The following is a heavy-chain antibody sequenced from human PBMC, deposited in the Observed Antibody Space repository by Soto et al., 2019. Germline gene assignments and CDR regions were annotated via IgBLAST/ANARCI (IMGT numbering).Heavy chain of an antibody. CDR3: ARDRYCTNGVCYRFDY. CDR2: IYSGGST. J-gene: IGHJ4*02. D-gene: IGHD2-8*01. Sequence: EVQLVESGGGLVQPGGSLILSCAASGFTVSSNYMSWVRQAPGKGLEWVSVIYSGGSTYYADSVKGRFTISRDNSKNTLYLQMNSLRAEDTAVYYCARDRYCTNGVCYRFDYWGQGTLVTVSS. CDR1: GFTVSSNY. V-gene: IGHV3-66*01.